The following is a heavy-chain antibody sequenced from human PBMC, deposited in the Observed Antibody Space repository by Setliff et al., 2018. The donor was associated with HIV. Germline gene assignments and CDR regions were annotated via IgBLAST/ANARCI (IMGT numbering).Heavy chain of an antibody. Sequence: SETLSLTCTVSGDSIGYYYWSWIRQPAGRGLEWMGRIHTSGSTNYNPSLTSRVTLSVATSKNQFFLTLTSLSAADTAVYYCARDRIEVVVDGPHDVFDVWGRGTTVTVSS. V-gene: IGHV4-4*07. CDR1: GDSIGYYY. D-gene: IGHD2-15*01. CDR3: ARDRIEVVVDGPHDVFDV. J-gene: IGHJ3*01. CDR2: IHTSGST.